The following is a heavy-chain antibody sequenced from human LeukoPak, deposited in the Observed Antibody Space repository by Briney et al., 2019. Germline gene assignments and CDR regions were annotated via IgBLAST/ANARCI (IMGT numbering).Heavy chain of an antibody. CDR1: GFIFSSYA. J-gene: IGHJ4*02. Sequence: GGSLRLSCAASGFIFSSYAMSWVRQAPGKGLEWVSAISGSGGSTYYADSVKGRFTISRDNSKNTLYLQMNSLRAEDTAVYYCAKDPLAVAGTAYYFDYWGQGTLVTVSS. CDR2: ISGSGGST. CDR3: AKDPLAVAGTAYYFDY. D-gene: IGHD6-19*01. V-gene: IGHV3-23*01.